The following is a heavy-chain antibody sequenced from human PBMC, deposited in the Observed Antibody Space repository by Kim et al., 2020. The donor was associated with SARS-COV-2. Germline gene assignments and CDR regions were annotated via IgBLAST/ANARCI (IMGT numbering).Heavy chain of an antibody. J-gene: IGHJ4*02. CDR2: IIPIFGTA. D-gene: IGHD5-12*01. CDR3: ARVGRFSGYDYEDY. V-gene: IGHV1-69*13. Sequence: SVKVSCKASGGTFSSYAISWVRQAPGQGLEWMGGIIPIFGTANYAQKFQGRVTITADETTSTAYMELSSLRSEDTAVYYCARVGRFSGYDYEDYWGQGTLVTVSS. CDR1: GGTFSSYA.